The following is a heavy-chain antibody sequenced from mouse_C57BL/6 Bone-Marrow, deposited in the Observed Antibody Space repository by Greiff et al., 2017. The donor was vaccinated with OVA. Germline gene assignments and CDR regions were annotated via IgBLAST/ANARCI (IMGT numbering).Heavy chain of an antibody. CDR1: GYTFTSYW. Sequence: QVQLQQPGAELVKPGASVKLSCKASGYTFTSYWMQWVKQRPGQGLEWIGEIDPSDSYTNYNQKFKGKATLTVDTSSSTAYMQLSSLTSEDSAVYYGARKGSRPVVATNWYFDVWGTGTTVTVSS. D-gene: IGHD1-1*01. CDR2: IDPSDSYT. CDR3: ARKGSRPVVATNWYFDV. V-gene: IGHV1-50*01. J-gene: IGHJ1*03.